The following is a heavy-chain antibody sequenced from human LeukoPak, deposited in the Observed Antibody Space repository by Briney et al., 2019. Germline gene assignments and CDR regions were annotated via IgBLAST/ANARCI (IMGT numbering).Heavy chain of an antibody. D-gene: IGHD3-22*01. CDR1: GFTFSSYR. J-gene: IGHJ4*02. Sequence: GGSVRLSCAASGFTFSSYRMHWVRQAPGKGLVWVSRINRYGRNKRYPDSVEGRFTISRDNAKNTLYLQMNSLRAKDTAVYYCARGPPTYYYDSSGYYRGGYWGQGTLVTVSS. CDR3: ARGPPTYYYDSSGYYRGGY. CDR2: INRYGRNK. V-gene: IGHV3-74*01.